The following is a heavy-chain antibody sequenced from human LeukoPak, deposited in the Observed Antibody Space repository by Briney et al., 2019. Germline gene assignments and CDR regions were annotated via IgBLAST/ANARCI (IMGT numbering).Heavy chain of an antibody. CDR3: ARSTEKWNNVGSFDY. Sequence: ASVKVSCKASGYTFTGYYMHWVRQAPGQGLEWMGRINPNSGGTNYAQKFQGRVTMTRDTSISTAYMELSRLRSDDTAGYYCARSTEKWNNVGSFDYWGQGTVVTVSS. J-gene: IGHJ4*02. CDR1: GYTFTGYY. D-gene: IGHD1/OR15-1a*01. V-gene: IGHV1-2*06. CDR2: INPNSGGT.